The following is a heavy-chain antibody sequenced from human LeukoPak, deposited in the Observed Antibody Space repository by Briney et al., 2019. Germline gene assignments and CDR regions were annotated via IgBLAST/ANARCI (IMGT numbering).Heavy chain of an antibody. Sequence: GGSLRLSCAASGFTFSSYAMSWVRQAPGKGLEWVSAISGSGGSTYYADSVKGRFTISRDNSKNTLYLQMNSLRAEDTAVYYCAKDRLWLPKKNWFDPWGQGTLVTVSS. CDR3: AKDRLWLPKKNWFDP. CDR2: ISGSGGST. J-gene: IGHJ5*02. CDR1: GFTFSSYA. D-gene: IGHD2-21*01. V-gene: IGHV3-23*01.